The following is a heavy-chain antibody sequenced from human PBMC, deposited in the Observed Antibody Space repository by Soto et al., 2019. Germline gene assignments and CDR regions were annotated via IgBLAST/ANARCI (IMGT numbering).Heavy chain of an antibody. D-gene: IGHD2-21*01. CDR1: GFTFSSSA. Sequence: QMQLVQSGPEVKKPGTSVKVSCKTSGFTFSSSAVHWVRQARGHRLQWIGWIDVGSANANYAHMLQERVTISRDMSTSTAYMGLGSLRPEDAAGYYCATDVGVYIHGLARHGGAGTLVTVSS. CDR3: ATDVGVYIHGLARH. CDR2: IDVGSANA. J-gene: IGHJ4*02. V-gene: IGHV1-58*01.